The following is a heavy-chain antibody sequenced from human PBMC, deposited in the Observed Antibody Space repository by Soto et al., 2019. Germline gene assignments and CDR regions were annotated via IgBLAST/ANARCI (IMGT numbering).Heavy chain of an antibody. CDR2: IYWDDDK. V-gene: IGHV2-5*02. Sequence: QITLKESGPTLVKPTQTLTLTCTFSGFSLNSYGVGVSWIRQPPGKALEWLALIYWDDDKRYSPSLHSRLTITKDTSQSQGVLTMTNMDPVDTGTYYCALPCYYAGGDYHYYFADWGQGTLVTVSS. CDR3: ALPCYYAGGDYHYYFAD. D-gene: IGHD2-21*01. CDR1: GFSLNSYGVG. J-gene: IGHJ4*01.